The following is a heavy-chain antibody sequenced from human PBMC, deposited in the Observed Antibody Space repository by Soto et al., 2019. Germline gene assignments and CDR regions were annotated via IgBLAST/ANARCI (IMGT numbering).Heavy chain of an antibody. CDR3: TRDRRMSGFET. Sequence: GGSLRLSCEASCFTFSSYWMHWVRQGAGEGLEWVSLINSDGSSPNYEDSVKGRFTVSRDNDTTTLFLQVKSLRVDDTGIYYCTRDRRMSGFETWGKGTLVTVSS. J-gene: IGHJ5*02. CDR1: CFTFSSYW. V-gene: IGHV3-74*01. CDR2: INSDGSSP.